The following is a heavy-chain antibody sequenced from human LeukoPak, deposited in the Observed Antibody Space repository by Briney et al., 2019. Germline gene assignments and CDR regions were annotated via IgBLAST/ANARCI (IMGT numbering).Heavy chain of an antibody. CDR1: GGSFSGYY. D-gene: IGHD3-9*01. Sequence: PETLSLTCAVYGGSFSGYYWSRIRQPPGKGLEWIGEINHSGSTNYNPSLKSRVTISVDTSKNQFSLKLSSVTAADTAVYYCARGYDILTGYYTWGQGTLVTVSS. V-gene: IGHV4-34*01. J-gene: IGHJ4*02. CDR3: ARGYDILTGYYT. CDR2: INHSGST.